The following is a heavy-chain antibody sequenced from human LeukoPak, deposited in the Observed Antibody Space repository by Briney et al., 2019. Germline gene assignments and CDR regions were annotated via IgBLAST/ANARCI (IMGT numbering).Heavy chain of an antibody. V-gene: IGHV3-48*03. Sequence: PGGSLRLSCAASGFTFSSYEMNWVRQAPGKGLEWVSYISSSGRTIYYADSVKGRFTMSRDNAKNSLYLQMNSLRAEDTAVYYSAKRGLAAALFRWGQGTLVTVSS. CDR1: GFTFSSYE. D-gene: IGHD6-13*01. J-gene: IGHJ4*02. CDR2: ISSSGRTI. CDR3: AKRGLAAALFR.